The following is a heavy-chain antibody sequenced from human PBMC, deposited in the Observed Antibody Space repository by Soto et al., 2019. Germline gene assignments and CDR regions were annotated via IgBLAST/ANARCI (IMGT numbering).Heavy chain of an antibody. CDR2: VYHNENT. J-gene: IGHJ5*02. V-gene: IGHV4-39*01. CDR1: GGSINDFAYY. D-gene: IGHD3-10*01. CDR3: ARRERYYGSPGWFDP. Sequence: SETLSLTCTVSGGSINDFAYYWGWIRQPPGKGLEWIGTVYHNENTYYDPSLKSRVTISVDTAKNQFSLNLRSVTAADTAIYFCARRERYYGSPGWFDPWGQGDLVTVSS.